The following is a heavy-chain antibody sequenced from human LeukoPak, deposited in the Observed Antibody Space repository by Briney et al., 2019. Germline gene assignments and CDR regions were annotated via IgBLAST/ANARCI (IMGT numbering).Heavy chain of an antibody. Sequence: PGGSLRLSCAASGFTVSSNYMSWVRQAPGKGLEWVSVIYTGGSTYYADSLKGRFTISRDNSKNTLYLQMNSLRAEDTAVYYCARGFTSSSVFDYWGQGTLVTVSS. J-gene: IGHJ4*02. V-gene: IGHV3-53*01. CDR3: ARGFTSSSVFDY. CDR1: GFTVSSNY. CDR2: IYTGGST. D-gene: IGHD6-6*01.